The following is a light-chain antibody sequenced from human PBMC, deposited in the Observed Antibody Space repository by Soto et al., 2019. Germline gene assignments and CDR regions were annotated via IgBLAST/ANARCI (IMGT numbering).Light chain of an antibody. CDR1: QSVSSN. CDR3: QQYNNWLIT. J-gene: IGKJ5*01. V-gene: IGKV3-15*01. CDR2: GAS. Sequence: EIVMTQSPATLSVSPGERATLSCRASQSVSSNLAWYQQKPGQAPRLLIYGASTRATGIPARFSGRGSGTEFTLTISSLQSEDFAVYYCQQYNNWLITFGQGTRLEMK.